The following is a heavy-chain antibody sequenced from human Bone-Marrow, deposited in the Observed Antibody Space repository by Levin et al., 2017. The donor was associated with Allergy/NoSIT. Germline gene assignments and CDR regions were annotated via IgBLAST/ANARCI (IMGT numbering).Heavy chain of an antibody. D-gene: IGHD3-22*01. CDR1: GGSISPSY. V-gene: IGHV4-59*01. CDR3: ARVSYYETSGYYYRGWYYFDS. CDR2: MYYSGSSGST. Sequence: PGGSLRLSCTVSGGSISPSYWSWIRQPPGKGLEWIGYMYYSGSSGSTNNNPSLKSRVTISVDTSKNQFSLKLNSVTAADTAVYFCARVSYYETSGYYYRGWYYFDSRGQGTLVTVSS. J-gene: IGHJ4*02.